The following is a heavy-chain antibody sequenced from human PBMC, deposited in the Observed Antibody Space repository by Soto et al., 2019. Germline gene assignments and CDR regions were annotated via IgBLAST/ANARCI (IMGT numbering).Heavy chain of an antibody. J-gene: IGHJ5*02. V-gene: IGHV4-59*01. CDR3: ARELGYCSRTSCYPAGWFDL. Sequence: SETLSLTCTVSGGSISSYYWNWIRQPPGKGLEWIGYIYYSGSTNYNPSLKSRVTISVDTSENQFSLKLSSVTAADAAVYYCARELGYCSRTSCYPAGWFDLWGQGPMVTFYS. CDR1: GGSISSYY. CDR2: IYYSGST. D-gene: IGHD2-2*01.